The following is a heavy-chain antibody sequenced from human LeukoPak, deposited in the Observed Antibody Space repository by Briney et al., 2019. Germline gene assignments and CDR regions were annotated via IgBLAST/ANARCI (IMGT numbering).Heavy chain of an antibody. CDR3: ARDLGGRGGSYVSRLSAFDI. CDR1: GYTFTSYY. CDR2: INPSGGST. D-gene: IGHD1-26*01. J-gene: IGHJ3*02. Sequence: ASVKVSCKASGYTFTSYYIHWVRQAPGQGLECMGLINPSGGSTSYAQKFQGRVTMTRDTSTSTVYMELSSLRSEDTAVYYCARDLGGRGGSYVSRLSAFDIWGQGTMVTVSS. V-gene: IGHV1-46*01.